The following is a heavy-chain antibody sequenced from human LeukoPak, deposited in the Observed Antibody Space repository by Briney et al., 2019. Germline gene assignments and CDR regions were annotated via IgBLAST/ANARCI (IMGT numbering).Heavy chain of an antibody. Sequence: PGGSLRLSCAASGFTLSSNYMSWVRQAPGKGLEWVSVIYSGGGTYYADSVKGRSIISRDNSKNTVYLQMNSLRAEDTAVYYCATETDDYWGQGTLVTVSS. CDR3: ATETDDY. CDR1: GFTLSSNY. V-gene: IGHV3-66*01. CDR2: IYSGGGT. J-gene: IGHJ4*02. D-gene: IGHD2-21*02.